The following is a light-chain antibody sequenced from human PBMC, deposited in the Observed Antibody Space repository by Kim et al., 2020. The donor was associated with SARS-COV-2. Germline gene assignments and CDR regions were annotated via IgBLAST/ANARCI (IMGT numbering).Light chain of an antibody. CDR3: QAWDSSTHVV. Sequence: SSVQTASITCSGDKLGDKYVCWYQQKPGQSPVLVIYQDTKRPSGIPERFSGSNSGNTATLTISGTQAMDEADYYCQAWDSSTHVVFGGGTQLTVL. CDR1: KLGDKY. V-gene: IGLV3-1*01. CDR2: QDT. J-gene: IGLJ2*01.